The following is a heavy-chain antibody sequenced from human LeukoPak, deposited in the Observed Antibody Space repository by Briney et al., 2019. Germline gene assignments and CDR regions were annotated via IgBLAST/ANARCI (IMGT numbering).Heavy chain of an antibody. CDR3: AREQNNYDYVWGSYRPGPIPEYYFDY. J-gene: IGHJ4*02. V-gene: IGHV3-64*01. D-gene: IGHD3-16*02. CDR1: GFTFSSYA. CDR2: ISSNGGST. Sequence: GRSLRLSCAASGFTFSSYAMHWVRQAPGKGLEYVSAISSNGGSTYYANSVKGRFTVSRDNSKNTLYLQMGSLRAEDMAVYYCAREQNNYDYVWGSYRPGPIPEYYFDYWGQGTLVTVSS.